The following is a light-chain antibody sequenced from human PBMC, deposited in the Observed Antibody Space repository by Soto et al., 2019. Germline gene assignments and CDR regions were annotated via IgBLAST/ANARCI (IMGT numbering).Light chain of an antibody. V-gene: IGKV3-15*01. Sequence: EIVVTQSPATLSVSPGERATLSCRASQSVSSNLAWYQQKPGQAPRLLISGASTRATGIPARFSGSGSGTEFTLNITSLQSEDFAVYYCQPDNAWPRTFGQGTKVEIK. CDR1: QSVSSN. CDR2: GAS. CDR3: QPDNAWPRT. J-gene: IGKJ1*01.